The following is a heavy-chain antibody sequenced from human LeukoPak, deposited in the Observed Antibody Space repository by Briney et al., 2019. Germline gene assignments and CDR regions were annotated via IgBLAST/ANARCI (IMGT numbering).Heavy chain of an antibody. Sequence: ASVKVSCKVSGYTLTELSMHWVRQAPGKGLEWMGGFDPEDGETIYAQKFQGRVTMTEDTSTDTAYMELSSLRSEDAAVYYCARDLVRWYYGEKPGGYWGQGTLVTVSS. CDR3: ARDLVRWYYGEKPGGY. CDR2: FDPEDGET. D-gene: IGHD3-3*01. CDR1: GYTLTELS. J-gene: IGHJ4*02. V-gene: IGHV1-24*01.